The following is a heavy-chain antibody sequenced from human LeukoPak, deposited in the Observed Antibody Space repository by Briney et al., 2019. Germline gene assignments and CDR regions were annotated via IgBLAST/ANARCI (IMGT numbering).Heavy chain of an antibody. Sequence: PGGSLRLSCAASGFTFSSYSMTWVRQAPGKGLEWVSSISSSSSYIYYADSVKGRFTISRDNAKNSLYLQMNSLRAEDTAVYYCARDTAYGDFPFDYWGQGTLVTVSS. D-gene: IGHD4-17*01. V-gene: IGHV3-21*01. CDR3: ARDTAYGDFPFDY. J-gene: IGHJ4*02. CDR2: ISSSSSYI. CDR1: GFTFSSYS.